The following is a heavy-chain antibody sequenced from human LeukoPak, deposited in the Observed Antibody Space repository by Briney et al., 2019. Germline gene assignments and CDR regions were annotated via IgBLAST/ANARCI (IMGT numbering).Heavy chain of an antibody. CDR2: INPNSGGT. CDR3: ARDSGRSSWTTFDY. D-gene: IGHD6-13*01. Sequence: ASVKVSCKASGYTFTGYYMHWVRQAPGQGLEWMGWINPNSGGTNYAQKFQGRVTMTRDTSISTAYMELSRLRPDDTAVYYCARDSGRSSWTTFDYWGQGALVTVSS. CDR1: GYTFTGYY. J-gene: IGHJ4*02. V-gene: IGHV1-2*02.